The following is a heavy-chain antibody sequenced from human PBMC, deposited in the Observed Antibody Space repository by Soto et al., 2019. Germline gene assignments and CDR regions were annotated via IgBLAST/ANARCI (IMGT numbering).Heavy chain of an antibody. CDR3: ARTTYYYDSSGLDY. CDR1: GFSLSNARMG. V-gene: IGHV2-26*01. CDR2: IFSNDEK. Sequence: QVTLKEPGPVLVKPTETLTLTCTVSGFSLSNARMGVSWIRQPPGKALEWLAHIFSNDEKSYSTSLKSRLTSSKDTSKSQVVLTMTNMDPVDTATYYCARTTYYYDSSGLDYWGQGTLVTVSS. D-gene: IGHD3-22*01. J-gene: IGHJ4*02.